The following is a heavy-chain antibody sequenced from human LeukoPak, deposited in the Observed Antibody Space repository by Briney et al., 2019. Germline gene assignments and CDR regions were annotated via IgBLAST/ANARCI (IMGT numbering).Heavy chain of an antibody. CDR2: ISYDGSNK. J-gene: IGHJ4*02. CDR3: ARNIGGKYSGSYYLGD. V-gene: IGHV3-30*03. D-gene: IGHD1-26*01. CDR1: GFTFSSYG. Sequence: GGSLRLSCAASGFTFSSYGMHWVRQAPGKGLEWVAVISYDGSNKYYADSVKGRFTISRDNSKNTLYLQMNSLRAEDTAVYYCARNIGGKYSGSYYLGDWGQGTLVTVSS.